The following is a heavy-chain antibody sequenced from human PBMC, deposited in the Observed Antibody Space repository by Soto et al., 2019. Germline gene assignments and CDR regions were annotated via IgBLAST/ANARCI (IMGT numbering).Heavy chain of an antibody. V-gene: IGHV4-34*02. CDR2: INQYGIP. J-gene: IGHJ4*02. CDR1: GGPFSGHF. CDR3: ARDRFCAGGRCSPGLFDF. Sequence: QVQLQQWGPGLLKPSETLSLTCAVSGGPFSGHFWSWIRQPPGKGLEWIGEINQYGIPEYNPSLPGRVTLSVDTSKPQFSLKLTSLTAADTAVYYCARDRFCAGGRCSPGLFDFWGLGTLVAVSS. D-gene: IGHD2-15*01.